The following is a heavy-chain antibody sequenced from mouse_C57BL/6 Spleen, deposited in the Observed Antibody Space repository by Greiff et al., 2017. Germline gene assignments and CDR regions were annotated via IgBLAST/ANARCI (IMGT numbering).Heavy chain of an antibody. J-gene: IGHJ1*03. CDR3: ARDDYGSFWYFDV. CDR2: ISYDGSN. Sequence: EVKLMESGPGLVKPSQSLSLTCSVTGYSITSGYYWNWIRQFPGNKLEWMGYISYDGSNNYNPSLKNRISITRDTSKNQFFLKWNSVTTEDTATYYCARDDYGSFWYFDVWGTGTTVTVSS. CDR1: GYSITSGYY. D-gene: IGHD1-1*01. V-gene: IGHV3-6*01.